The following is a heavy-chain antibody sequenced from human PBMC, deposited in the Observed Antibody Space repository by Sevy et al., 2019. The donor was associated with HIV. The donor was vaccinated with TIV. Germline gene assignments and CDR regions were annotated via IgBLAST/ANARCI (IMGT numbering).Heavy chain of an antibody. CDR2: ISSGSSFI. CDR3: ARVGLGDCSGTNCSPNDY. D-gene: IGHD2-2*01. CDR1: GFSISGYT. V-gene: IGHV3-21*01. Sequence: GGSLRLSCAASGFSISGYTMNWVRQAPGKGLEWVSSISSGSSFIYYADSLKGRFTISRDNGSNLLYLQMNGLRVEDTAVYYCARVGLGDCSGTNCSPNDYWGQGTLVTVSS. J-gene: IGHJ4*02.